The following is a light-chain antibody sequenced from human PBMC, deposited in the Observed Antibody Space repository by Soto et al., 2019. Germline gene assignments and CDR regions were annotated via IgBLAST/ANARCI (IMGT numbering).Light chain of an antibody. CDR3: SSYTSSSTLV. CDR2: EVS. J-gene: IGLJ1*01. CDR1: SSDVGGYNY. Sequence: QSALAQPASVSGSPGQSITISCAGTSSDVGGYNYGSWYQQHPGKAPKLRINEVSNRPPGVSIRFSRSKFGNTASLTNSGLQAQDEADYYCSSYTSSSTLVFGPGSKGTVL. V-gene: IGLV2-14*01.